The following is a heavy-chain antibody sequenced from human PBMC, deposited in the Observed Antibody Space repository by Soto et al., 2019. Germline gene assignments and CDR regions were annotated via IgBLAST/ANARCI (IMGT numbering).Heavy chain of an antibody. V-gene: IGHV3-33*01. D-gene: IGHD4-17*01. CDR3: ARDRVRIGHYDPLDDYYGMDV. CDR2: IRYDGSNK. CDR1: GFTFSSYG. J-gene: IGHJ6*02. Sequence: QVPLVASGGGVVQPGRSLRLSCAASGFTFSSYGMHWVRQAPAKGLGRVADIRYDGSNKYYADSVKGRFTISRDNYKNTLYLQMNRLRAEDSAVYYCARDRVRIGHYDPLDDYYGMDVGAQVTTVTVS.